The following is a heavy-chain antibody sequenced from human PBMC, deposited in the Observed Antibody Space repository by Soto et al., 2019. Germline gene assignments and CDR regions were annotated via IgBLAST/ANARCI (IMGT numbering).Heavy chain of an antibody. CDR1: GFTFSSYS. V-gene: IGHV3-7*01. J-gene: IGHJ3*02. Sequence: GGSLRLSCAASGFTFSSYSMTWVRQAPGRGLEWVANINEDGSVRQYVDSMRGRFTISRDNAKNSQYLQMTSLRAEDTAVYYCALGDTFDIWGHATMVTVSS. CDR2: INEDGSVR. CDR3: ALGDTFDI. D-gene: IGHD2-21*02.